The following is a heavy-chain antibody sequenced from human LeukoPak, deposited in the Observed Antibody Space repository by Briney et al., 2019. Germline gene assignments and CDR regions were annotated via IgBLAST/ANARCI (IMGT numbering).Heavy chain of an antibody. CDR2: IIPIFGTA. Sequence: SVKVSCKASGGTFSSYAISWVRQAPGQGLEWMGGIIPIFGTANYAQKFQGRVTITADESTSTAYMELSSLRSEDTAVYYCARNGDEHCSSTSCYTEIDYWGQGTLVTVSS. J-gene: IGHJ4*02. CDR3: ARNGDEHCSSTSCYTEIDY. V-gene: IGHV1-69*13. D-gene: IGHD2-2*02. CDR1: GGTFSSYA.